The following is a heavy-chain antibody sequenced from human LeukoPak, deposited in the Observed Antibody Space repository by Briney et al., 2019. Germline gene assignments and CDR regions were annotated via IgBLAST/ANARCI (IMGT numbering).Heavy chain of an antibody. Sequence: GASVKVSCKASGYTLTELSMHWVRQAPGKGLEWMGGFDPEDGETIYAQKFQGRVTMTEDTSTDTAYMELSSLRSEDTAVYYCATVTSGSYYSGSRFDYWGQGTLVTVSS. CDR1: GYTLTELS. V-gene: IGHV1-24*01. J-gene: IGHJ4*02. CDR2: FDPEDGET. D-gene: IGHD1-26*01. CDR3: ATVTSGSYYSGSRFDY.